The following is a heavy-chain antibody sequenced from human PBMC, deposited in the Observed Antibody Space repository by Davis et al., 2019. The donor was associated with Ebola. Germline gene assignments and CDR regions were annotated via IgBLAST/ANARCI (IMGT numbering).Heavy chain of an antibody. Sequence: MPSETLSLTCTVSGGSISGYYWSWIRQPPGKGLEWIGSIYHSGSTYYNPSLKSRVTISVDTSKNQFSLKLSSVTAADTAVYYCARGYGSSSVYWGQGTLVTVSS. V-gene: IGHV4-59*01. J-gene: IGHJ4*02. D-gene: IGHD6-6*01. CDR2: IYHSGST. CDR3: ARGYGSSSVY. CDR1: GGSISGYY.